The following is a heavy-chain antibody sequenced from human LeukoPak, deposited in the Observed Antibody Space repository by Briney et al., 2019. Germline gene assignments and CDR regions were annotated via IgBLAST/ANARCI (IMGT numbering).Heavy chain of an antibody. Sequence: SETLSLTCTVSGGSISHFYWSWIRQPAGKGLEWIGRIYTSGSTNYNPSLKSRVTMSVDTSKKQFSLKLSSVTAADTAVYYCARVRGSSGSYEYYHYMDVWGKGATVTISS. CDR3: ARVRGSSGSYEYYHYMDV. CDR2: IYTSGST. V-gene: IGHV4-4*07. D-gene: IGHD1-26*01. J-gene: IGHJ6*03. CDR1: GGSISHFY.